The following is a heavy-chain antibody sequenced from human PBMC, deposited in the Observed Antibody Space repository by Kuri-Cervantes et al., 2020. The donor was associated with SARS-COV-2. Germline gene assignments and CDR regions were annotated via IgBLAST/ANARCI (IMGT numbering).Heavy chain of an antibody. Sequence: GESLKISCAASGSTFSSYSMNWVRQAPGKGLEWVSSISSSSSYIYYADSVKGRFTISRDNAKNSLYLQMNSLRAEDTAVYYCARVGDSSGYYYGNYYYYMDVWGKGTTVTVSS. CDR2: ISSSSSYI. CDR1: GSTFSSYS. J-gene: IGHJ6*03. D-gene: IGHD3-22*01. V-gene: IGHV3-21*01. CDR3: ARVGDSSGYYYGNYYYYMDV.